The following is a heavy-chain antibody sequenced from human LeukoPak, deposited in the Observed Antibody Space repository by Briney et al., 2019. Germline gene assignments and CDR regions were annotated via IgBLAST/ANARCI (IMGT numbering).Heavy chain of an antibody. J-gene: IGHJ4*02. CDR2: IYSGGST. CDR1: GFTVSSNY. Sequence: PGGSLRLSYAASGFTVSSNYMSWVRQAPGKGLEWVSVIYSGGSTYYADSVKGRFTISRDNSKNTLYLQMNSLRAEDTAVYYCAGDYGERDYYFDYWGQGTLVTVSS. CDR3: AGDYGERDYYFDY. V-gene: IGHV3-66*01. D-gene: IGHD4-17*01.